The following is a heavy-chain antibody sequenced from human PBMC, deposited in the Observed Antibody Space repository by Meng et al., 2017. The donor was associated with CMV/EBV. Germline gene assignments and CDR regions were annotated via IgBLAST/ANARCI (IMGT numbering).Heavy chain of an antibody. CDR1: GFTFSSYE. V-gene: IGHV3-30*02. Sequence: GGSLRLSCAASGFTFSSYEMNWVRQAPGKGLEWVAFIRYDGSNKYYADSVKGRFTISRDNSKNTLYLQMNSLRAEDTAVYYCAKDTIFGVDLNYYGMDVWGQGTTVTVSS. CDR2: IRYDGSNK. CDR3: AKDTIFGVDLNYYGMDV. J-gene: IGHJ6*02. D-gene: IGHD3-3*01.